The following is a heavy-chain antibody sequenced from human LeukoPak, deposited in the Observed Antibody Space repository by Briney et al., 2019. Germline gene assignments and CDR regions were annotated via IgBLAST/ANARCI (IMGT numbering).Heavy chain of an antibody. CDR3: AKEGTGQYYDYVWGSYRYYFDY. CDR2: ISGSGGST. Sequence: GGSLRLSCAASGFTFSSYAMSWVRQAPGKGLEWVSAISGSGGSTYYADSVKGRFTISRDNSKNTLYLQMNSLGAEDTAVYYCAKEGTGQYYDYVWGSYRYYFDYWGQGTLVTVSS. D-gene: IGHD3-16*02. V-gene: IGHV3-23*01. J-gene: IGHJ4*02. CDR1: GFTFSSYA.